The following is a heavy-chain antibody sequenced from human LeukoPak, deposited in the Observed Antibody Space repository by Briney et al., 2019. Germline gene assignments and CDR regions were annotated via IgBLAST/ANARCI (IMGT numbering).Heavy chain of an antibody. CDR1: GFTFSSYA. Sequence: GGSLRLSCAASGFTFSSYAMSWVRQAPGKGLEWVSGIIDNGYITYYANSVRGRFTISRDNSKNTLFLQMNSLRAEDTAVYYCANLGGQEVHNYYVAVWGKGTTVAVSS. CDR3: ANLGGQEVHNYYVAV. J-gene: IGHJ6*03. V-gene: IGHV3-23*01. CDR2: IIDNGYIT. D-gene: IGHD3-16*01.